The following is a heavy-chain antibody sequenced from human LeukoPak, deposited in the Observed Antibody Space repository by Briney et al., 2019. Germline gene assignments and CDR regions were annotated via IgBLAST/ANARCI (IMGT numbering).Heavy chain of an antibody. CDR3: ARDGIAAAPDAFDI. Sequence: SETLSLTXTVSGGSIGSYYWSWIRQPPGKGLEWIGYIYYSGSTNYNPSLKSRVTISVDTSKNHFSLKLSSVTAADTAVYYCARDGIAAAPDAFDIWGQGTMVTVSS. V-gene: IGHV4-59*01. CDR2: IYYSGST. J-gene: IGHJ3*02. D-gene: IGHD6-13*01. CDR1: GGSIGSYY.